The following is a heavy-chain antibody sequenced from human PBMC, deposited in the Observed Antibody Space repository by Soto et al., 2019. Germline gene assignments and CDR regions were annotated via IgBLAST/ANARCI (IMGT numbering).Heavy chain of an antibody. CDR3: AQAYCDGDCYFWKGYFQH. Sequence: EVLLVESGGGLAQPGRSLRLSCAASGLTFDNYVMHWVRRAPGKGLEWVSGISSNSGSIGYADSVKGRFTISRDNAKNSLYLQMNSRRPEDTAFYFCAQAYCDGDCYFWKGYFQHWGQGPLVTVS. V-gene: IGHV3-9*01. J-gene: IGHJ1*01. D-gene: IGHD2-21*02. CDR2: ISSNSGSI. CDR1: GLTFDNYV.